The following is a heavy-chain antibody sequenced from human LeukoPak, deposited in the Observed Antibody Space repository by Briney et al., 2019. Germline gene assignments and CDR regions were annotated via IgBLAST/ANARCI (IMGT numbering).Heavy chain of an antibody. Sequence: SETLSLTCTVSSGSVRSFYWSWLWQPPGKRMEWNGHIYYSGSTNYNPSLKSRVTMSLDTSKNQFSLKLTSVTAADTAISYCARDLATYCSSTNCFGSLGMDVWGPGTTVTVSS. V-gene: IGHV4-59*02. D-gene: IGHD2-2*01. J-gene: IGHJ6*02. CDR3: ARDLATYCSSTNCFGSLGMDV. CDR2: IYYSGST. CDR1: SGSVRSFY.